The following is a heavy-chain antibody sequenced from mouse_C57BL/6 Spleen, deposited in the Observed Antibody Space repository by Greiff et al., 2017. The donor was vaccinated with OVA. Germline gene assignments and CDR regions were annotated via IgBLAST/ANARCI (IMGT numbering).Heavy chain of an antibody. D-gene: IGHD2-3*01. J-gene: IGHJ4*01. Sequence: QVQLQQPGAELVKPGASVKLSCKASGYTFTSYWMHWVKQRPGRGLEWIGRIDPNSGGTKYNEKFKSKATLTVDKPSSTAYMQLSSLTSEDAAVYYCARFRDDGYRDAMDYWGQGTSVTVSS. V-gene: IGHV1-72*01. CDR1: GYTFTSYW. CDR3: ARFRDDGYRDAMDY. CDR2: IDPNSGGT.